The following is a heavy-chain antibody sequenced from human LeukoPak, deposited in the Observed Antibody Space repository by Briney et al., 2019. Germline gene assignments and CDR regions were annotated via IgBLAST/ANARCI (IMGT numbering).Heavy chain of an antibody. Sequence: GASVKVSCKASGYTFTSYGISWVRQAPGQGLEWMGWISAYNGNTNYAQKLQGRVTMTTDTSTSTAYMELRSLRSDDTAVYYCARDARIDGYSSSRQDYYSDYWGQGTLVTVSS. CDR2: ISAYNGNT. D-gene: IGHD6-13*01. CDR3: ARDARIDGYSSSRQDYYSDY. CDR1: GYTFTSYG. V-gene: IGHV1-18*04. J-gene: IGHJ4*02.